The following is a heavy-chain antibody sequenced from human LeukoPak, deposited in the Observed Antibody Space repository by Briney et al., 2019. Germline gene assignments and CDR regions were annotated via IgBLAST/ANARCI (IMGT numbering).Heavy chain of an antibody. CDR1: GFTFSSYG. J-gene: IGHJ5*02. V-gene: IGHV3-30*02. CDR3: AKSYYDFWSGCAAVDP. Sequence: RPGGSLRLSCAASGFTFSSYGLHWVRQAPGKGLEWVAFIRYDGSNQYYADSVKGRFTISRDNSKNTPFLQMNCLRAEDTAVYYCAKSYYDFWSGCAAVDPWGQGTLVTVSS. CDR2: IRYDGSNQ. D-gene: IGHD3-3*01.